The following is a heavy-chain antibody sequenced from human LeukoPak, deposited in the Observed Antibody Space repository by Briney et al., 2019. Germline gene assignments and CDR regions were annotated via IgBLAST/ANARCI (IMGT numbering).Heavy chain of an antibody. CDR2: INPNSGGT. Sequence: GASVKVSCKASGYTFTGYYMHWVRQAPGQGLEWMGWINPNSGGTNYAQKLQGRVTMTRDTSISTAYMELSRLRSDGTAVYYCARDLRYCSSTSCHDNWFDPWGQGTLVTVSS. V-gene: IGHV1-2*02. CDR1: GYTFTGYY. J-gene: IGHJ5*02. D-gene: IGHD2-2*01. CDR3: ARDLRYCSSTSCHDNWFDP.